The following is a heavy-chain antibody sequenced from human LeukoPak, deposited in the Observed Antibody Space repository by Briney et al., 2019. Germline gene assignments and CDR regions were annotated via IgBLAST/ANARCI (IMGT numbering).Heavy chain of an antibody. D-gene: IGHD3-9*01. V-gene: IGHV4-31*03. J-gene: IGHJ4*02. Sequence: PSETLSLTCTVSGGSISSGGYYWSWIRQHPGKGLEWIGYIYYSGSTYYNPSLKSRVTISVDTSKNRFSLKLSSVTAADTAVYYCARGREYYDFLTGYYGAPDNGGQGPPVP. CDR3: ARGREYYDFLTGYYGAPDN. CDR2: IYYSGST. CDR1: GGSISSGGYY.